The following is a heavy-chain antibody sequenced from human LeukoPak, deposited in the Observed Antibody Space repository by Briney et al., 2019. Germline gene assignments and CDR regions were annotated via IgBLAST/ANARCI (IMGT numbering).Heavy chain of an antibody. CDR2: INHSGST. V-gene: IGHV4-34*01. D-gene: IGHD5-18*01. CDR1: GGSFSGYY. CDR3: ARMLRGYSYGYEVYNWFDP. J-gene: IGHJ5*02. Sequence: SETLSLTCAVYGGSFSGYYWSWIRQPPAKGLEWIGEINHSGSTNYNPSLKSRDTISVDTSKNQFSLKLSSVTAADTAVYYCARMLRGYSYGYEVYNWFDPWGQGTLVTVSS.